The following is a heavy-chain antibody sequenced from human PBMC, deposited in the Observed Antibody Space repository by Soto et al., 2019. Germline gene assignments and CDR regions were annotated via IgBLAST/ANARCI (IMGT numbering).Heavy chain of an antibody. J-gene: IGHJ6*02. Sequence: GGSLRLSCAASGFTFSNAWMSWVRQAPGKGLEWVGRIKSKTDGGTTDYAAPVKGRFTISRDDSKNTPYLQMNSLKTEDTAVYHCTTPQGNSGYEYHYGMDVWGQGTTVIVSS. D-gene: IGHD5-12*01. CDR3: TTPQGNSGYEYHYGMDV. CDR1: GFTFSNAW. CDR2: IKSKTDGGTT. V-gene: IGHV3-15*01.